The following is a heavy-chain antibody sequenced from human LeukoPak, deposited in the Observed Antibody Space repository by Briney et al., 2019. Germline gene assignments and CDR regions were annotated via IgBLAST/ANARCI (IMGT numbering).Heavy chain of an antibody. D-gene: IGHD4-17*01. Sequence: GGSLRLSCAASGFIVNTNYMSWVRQAPGRGLEWVSFIYADGNTYYADSVKGRFTISRDISKNAVFLQMNSLRAEDTAVYYCARDSYGDANFDTWGQGTLVTVSS. CDR1: GFIVNTNY. V-gene: IGHV3-53*01. CDR2: IYADGNT. CDR3: ARDSYGDANFDT. J-gene: IGHJ4*02.